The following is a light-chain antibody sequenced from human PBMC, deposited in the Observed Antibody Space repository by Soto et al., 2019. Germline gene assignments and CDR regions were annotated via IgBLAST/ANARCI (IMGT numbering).Light chain of an antibody. J-gene: IGLJ2*01. CDR1: SSNIGAGYD. CDR3: QSFDTSLSGFVV. CDR2: DNN. V-gene: IGLV1-40*01. Sequence: QSVLTQPPSMSGAPGQRVTISCTGSSSNIGAGYDVHWYQQHPGTAPKLLIFDNNNRPSGVPDRFSGSKSDTSASLAITGLQAEDEAGYYCQSFDTSLSGFVVFGGGTKVTVL.